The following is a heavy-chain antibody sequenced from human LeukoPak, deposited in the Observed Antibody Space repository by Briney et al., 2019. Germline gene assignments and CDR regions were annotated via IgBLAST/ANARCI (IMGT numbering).Heavy chain of an antibody. CDR3: ARGILGPTRLPSVFDY. V-gene: IGHV1-18*01. Sequence: ASVKVSCKASGYTFTSYGISWVRQAPGQGLEWMGWISAYNGNTNYAQKLQGRVTMTTDTSTSTAYMELRSLRSDDTAVYYCARGILGPTRLPSVFDYWGQGTLVTVSS. D-gene: IGHD3-10*01. CDR2: ISAYNGNT. CDR1: GYTFTSYG. J-gene: IGHJ4*02.